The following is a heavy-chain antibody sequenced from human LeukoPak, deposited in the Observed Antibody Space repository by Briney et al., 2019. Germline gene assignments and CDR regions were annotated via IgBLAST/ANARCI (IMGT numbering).Heavy chain of an antibody. D-gene: IGHD3-22*01. CDR1: GFTFSSYE. V-gene: IGHV3-48*03. CDR3: ARVQDDSSGYSDY. Sequence: GGSLRLSCAASGFTFSSYEMNWVRQAPGKGLEWVSYISSSGSTIYYADSVKGRFTISRDNAKNSLYLQMNSLRAEDTAVYYCARVQDDSSGYSDYWGQGTLVTVSS. CDR2: ISSSGSTI. J-gene: IGHJ4*02.